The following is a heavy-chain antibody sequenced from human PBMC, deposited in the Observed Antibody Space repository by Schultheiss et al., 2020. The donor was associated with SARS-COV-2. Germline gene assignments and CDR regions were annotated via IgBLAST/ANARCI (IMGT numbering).Heavy chain of an antibody. V-gene: IGHV3-15*01. Sequence: GGSLRLSCAASGFTFSSYAMSWVRQAPGKGLEWVGRIKSKTDGGTTDYAAPVKGRFTISRDDSKNTLYLQMNSLKTEDTAVYYCTTLIRGSFDYWGQGTLVTVSS. CDR2: IKSKTDGGTT. CDR3: TTLIRGSFDY. CDR1: GFTFSSYA. D-gene: IGHD3-10*01. J-gene: IGHJ4*02.